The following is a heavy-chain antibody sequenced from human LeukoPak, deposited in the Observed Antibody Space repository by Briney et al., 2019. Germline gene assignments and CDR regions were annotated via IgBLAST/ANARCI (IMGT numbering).Heavy chain of an antibody. Sequence: PSETLSLTCTVSGGSISSSSYYWGWIRQPPGKGLEWIGNIYYSGSTYYNPSLKSRVTISVDTSKNQFSLKLSSATAADTAVYYCARDGRFPPEVLPRYFDYWGQGTLVTVSS. J-gene: IGHJ4*02. CDR1: GGSISSSSYY. CDR3: ARDGRFPPEVLPRYFDY. D-gene: IGHD1-26*01. V-gene: IGHV4-39*07. CDR2: IYYSGST.